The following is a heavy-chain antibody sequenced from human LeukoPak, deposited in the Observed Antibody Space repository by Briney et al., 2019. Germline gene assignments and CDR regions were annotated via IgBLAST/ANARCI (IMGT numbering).Heavy chain of an antibody. V-gene: IGHV1-2*02. CDR2: INPNSGGT. J-gene: IGHJ6*03. D-gene: IGHD1-26*01. CDR1: GYTFTGYY. Sequence: ASVKVSCKASGYTFTGYYMHWVRQAPGQGLEWMGLINPNSGGTNYAQKFQGRVTMTRDTSISTAYMELSRLRSDDTAVYYCARDGGTSEVGASKICYYYYYMDVWGKGTTVTVSS. CDR3: ARDGGTSEVGASKICYYYYYMDV.